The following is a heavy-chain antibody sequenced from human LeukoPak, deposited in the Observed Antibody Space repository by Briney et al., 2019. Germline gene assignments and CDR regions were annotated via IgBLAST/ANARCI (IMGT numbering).Heavy chain of an antibody. Sequence: GGSLRLSCAASGFTFSSYAMHWVRQAPGKGLEWVAVISYDGSNKYYADSVKGRFTISRDNSKNTLYLQMNSLRAEDTAVYYCARGNTVADWYFDLWGRGTLVTVSS. CDR1: GFTFSSYA. CDR2: ISYDGSNK. D-gene: IGHD4-23*01. J-gene: IGHJ2*01. CDR3: ARGNTVADWYFDL. V-gene: IGHV3-30-3*01.